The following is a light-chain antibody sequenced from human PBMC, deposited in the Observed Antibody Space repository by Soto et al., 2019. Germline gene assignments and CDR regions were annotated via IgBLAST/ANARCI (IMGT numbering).Light chain of an antibody. V-gene: IGLV2-14*01. J-gene: IGLJ3*02. CDR1: SSDVGGYNY. Sequence: QSALTQPASVSGSPGQSITISCTGTSSDVGGYNYVSWYQQHPGKAPKLMIYEVNNRPSGVSNRFSGSKSGNTASLTISGLQAEDEADYYCSSYTSSSTPNVFGGGTQLTVL. CDR3: SSYTSSSTPNV. CDR2: EVN.